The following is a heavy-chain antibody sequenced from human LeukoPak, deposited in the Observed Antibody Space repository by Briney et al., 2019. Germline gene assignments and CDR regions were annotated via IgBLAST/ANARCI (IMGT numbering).Heavy chain of an antibody. CDR2: IDPSDSYA. CDR3: ASGGDYSSFDY. CDR1: GYSSNSYL. D-gene: IGHD4-17*01. J-gene: IGHJ4*02. V-gene: IGHV5-10-1*04. Sequence: LGESLKISCQGSGYSSNSYLISWVRQMPGKGLEWMGKIDPSDSYANYSPSFQGQVTFSADKSISSAYLQWSSLKASDTAMYYCASGGDYSSFDYWGQGTLVTVSS.